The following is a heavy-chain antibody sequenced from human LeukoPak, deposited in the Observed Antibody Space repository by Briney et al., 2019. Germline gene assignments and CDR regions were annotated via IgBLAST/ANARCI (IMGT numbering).Heavy chain of an antibody. CDR3: ARDLSGGLDAFDI. Sequence: SETLSLTCTVSGGSISSGGYYWSWIRQPPGKGLEWIGYIYHSGSTYYNPSLRSRVTISVDRSKNQFSLKLSSVTAADTAVYYCARDLSGGLDAFDIWGQGTMVTVSS. J-gene: IGHJ3*02. CDR1: GGSISSGGYY. CDR2: IYHSGST. V-gene: IGHV4-30-2*01. D-gene: IGHD2-15*01.